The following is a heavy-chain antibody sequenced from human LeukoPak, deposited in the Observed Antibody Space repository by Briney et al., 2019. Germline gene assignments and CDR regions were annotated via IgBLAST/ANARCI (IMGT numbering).Heavy chain of an antibody. D-gene: IGHD2-21*02. V-gene: IGHV1-46*01. CDR2: ISPSGGST. CDR1: GYTFSRYY. J-gene: IGHJ6*02. Sequence: ASVKVSCKASGYTFSRYYMHWVRQAPGQRLEWMGIISPSGGSTTYAQKFQGRVTMTRDTSTSTVYMELSSLRSDDTAVYYCARVTCPSGDCYYYYGLDVWGQGTTVTVSS. CDR3: ARVTCPSGDCYYYYGLDV.